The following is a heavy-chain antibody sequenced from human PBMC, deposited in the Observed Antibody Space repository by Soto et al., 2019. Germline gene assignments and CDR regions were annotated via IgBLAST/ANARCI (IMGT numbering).Heavy chain of an antibody. J-gene: IGHJ4*01. CDR1: GGTFSSNA. D-gene: IGHD5-18*01. V-gene: IGHV1-69*01. Sequence: QVQLVQSGTVAKKPGSSMKVSCKASGGTFSSNAISWVRQAPGQGLEWMGGILPIFNTANYAQSFQGRVTITADEYTSISYMELTSLKSEDTAIYYCATGGRGYSSSDPRFYFEYWGHGTLVTVAS. CDR2: ILPIFNTA. CDR3: ATGGRGYSSSDPRFYFEY.